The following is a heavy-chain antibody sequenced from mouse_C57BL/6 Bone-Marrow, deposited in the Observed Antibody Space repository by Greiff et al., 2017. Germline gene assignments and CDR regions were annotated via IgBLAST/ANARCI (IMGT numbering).Heavy chain of an antibody. J-gene: IGHJ3*01. CDR2: INPNNGGT. Sequence: EVQLQQSGPELVKPGASAKMSCKASGYTFPDYHMHWVKQSPGKSPEWIGYINPNNGGTSYNQKFKGKATLTVNKSSSTDYMEMRSRTSEDSAVYYGARPFAYWGKGTLVTVSA. V-gene: IGHV1-22*01. CDR3: ARPFAY. CDR1: GYTFPDYH.